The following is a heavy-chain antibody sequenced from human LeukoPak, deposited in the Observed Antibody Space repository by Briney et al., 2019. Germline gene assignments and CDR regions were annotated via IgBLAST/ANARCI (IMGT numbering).Heavy chain of an antibody. D-gene: IGHD1-26*01. J-gene: IGHJ3*02. Sequence: GGSLRLSCAASGFTFSSYAMSWVRQAPGKGLEWASAISGSGGSTYYADSVKGRFTISRDNSKNTLYLQMNSLRAEDTAVYYCARGQSVGATIGGAFDIWGQGTMVTVSS. V-gene: IGHV3-23*01. CDR2: ISGSGGST. CDR3: ARGQSVGATIGGAFDI. CDR1: GFTFSSYA.